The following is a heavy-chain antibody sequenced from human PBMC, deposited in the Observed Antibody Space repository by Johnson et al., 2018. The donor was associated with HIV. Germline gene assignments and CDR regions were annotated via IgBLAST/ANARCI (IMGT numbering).Heavy chain of an antibody. J-gene: IGHJ3*02. CDR3: TRARYSSSSVPDAFDI. CDR1: GFTFSSYA. D-gene: IGHD6-13*01. CDR2: ISYDGSNK. V-gene: IGHV3-30-3*01. Sequence: QVQLVESGGGVVQPGRSLRLSCAASGFTFSSYAMHWVRQAPGKGLEWVAVISYDGSNKYYADSVKGRFTISRDNAKNSLYLQMNSLRAEDTALYYCTRARYSSSSVPDAFDIWGQGTMVTVSS.